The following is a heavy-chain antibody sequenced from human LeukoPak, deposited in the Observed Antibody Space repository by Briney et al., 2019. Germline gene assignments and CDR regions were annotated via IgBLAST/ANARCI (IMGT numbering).Heavy chain of an antibody. CDR3: ARRNDYGGNPTGGFDP. CDR1: GGSISSSSYY. D-gene: IGHD4-23*01. Sequence: SETLSLTCTVSGGSISSSSYYWGWIRQPPGKGLEWIGSIYYSGSTYYNPSLKSRVTISVDTSKNQFSPKLSSVTAADTAVYYCARRNDYGGNPTGGFDPWGQGTLVTVSS. J-gene: IGHJ5*02. V-gene: IGHV4-39*01. CDR2: IYYSGST.